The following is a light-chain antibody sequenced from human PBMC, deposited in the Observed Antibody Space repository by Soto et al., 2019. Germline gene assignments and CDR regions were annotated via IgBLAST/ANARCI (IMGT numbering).Light chain of an antibody. Sequence: DIQRTQSPSSMSASVGDRVTITCRASQSISTYLNWYQQKSGKAPKLLISAASSLQSGVPSRFSGSESGTDFTLTISSLQTEDFATYYGQQSFSTLGWTFGQGTKVDIK. CDR2: AAS. J-gene: IGKJ1*01. CDR3: QQSFSTLGWT. V-gene: IGKV1-39*01. CDR1: QSISTY.